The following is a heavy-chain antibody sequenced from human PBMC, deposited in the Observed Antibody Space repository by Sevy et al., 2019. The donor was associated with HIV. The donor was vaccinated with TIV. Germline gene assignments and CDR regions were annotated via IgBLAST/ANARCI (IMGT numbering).Heavy chain of an antibody. CDR3: AKLGGAVAGFFDY. J-gene: IGHJ4*02. CDR1: GFTFSSYA. V-gene: IGHV3-23*01. Sequence: GGSLRLSGAASGFTFSSYAMSWDRQAPGKGLEWVSAISGSGGSTYYADSVKGRFTISRDNSKNTLYLQMNSLRAEDTAVYYCAKLGGAVAGFFDYWGQGTLVTVSS. CDR2: ISGSGGST. D-gene: IGHD6-19*01.